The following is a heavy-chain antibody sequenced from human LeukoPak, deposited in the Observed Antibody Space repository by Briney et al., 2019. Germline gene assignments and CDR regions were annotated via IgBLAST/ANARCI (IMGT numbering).Heavy chain of an antibody. D-gene: IGHD6-13*01. CDR2: IYSSGST. CDR1: GFTLEDNY. CDR3: ARHSEYGTSLFDY. V-gene: IGHV3-53*01. J-gene: IGHJ4*02. Sequence: GGCLRLSRAASGFTLEDNYMSGVRQAPGRGGEWGSVIYSSGSTYYSDSVKGRFTISRDISKNTLNLQMNSLRVEDTAVYYCARHSEYGTSLFDYWGQGTPVTVSS.